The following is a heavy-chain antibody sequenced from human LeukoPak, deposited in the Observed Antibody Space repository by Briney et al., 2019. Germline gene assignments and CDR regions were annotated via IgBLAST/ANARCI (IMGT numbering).Heavy chain of an antibody. V-gene: IGHV4-59*01. J-gene: IGHJ6*03. D-gene: IGHD6-13*01. CDR2: IYYSGST. CDR3: ARAGYGRSVYYYYYMDV. CDR1: GDSISGFY. Sequence: TSETLSLTCTVSGDSISGFYWSWIRQPPGKGLEWIGYIYYSGSTDYNPSLKSRLTISVDTSKNQFSLRLSSVTAADTAVYYCARAGYGRSVYYYYYMDVWGKGTTVTISS.